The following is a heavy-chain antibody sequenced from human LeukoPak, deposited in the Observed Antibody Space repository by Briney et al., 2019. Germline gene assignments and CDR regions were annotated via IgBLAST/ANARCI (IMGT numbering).Heavy chain of an antibody. V-gene: IGHV4-59*01. CDR2: IYYSGST. CDR1: GGSISSYY. CDR3: ARGLNYYYYGMDV. D-gene: IGHD2-8*01. J-gene: IGHJ6*02. Sequence: SETLSLTCTVSGGSISSYYWSWIRQPPGKGLEWIGYIYYSGSTNYNPSLKSRVTISVDTSKNQFSLKLSSVTAADTAVYYFARGLNYYYYGMDVWGQGTTVTVSS.